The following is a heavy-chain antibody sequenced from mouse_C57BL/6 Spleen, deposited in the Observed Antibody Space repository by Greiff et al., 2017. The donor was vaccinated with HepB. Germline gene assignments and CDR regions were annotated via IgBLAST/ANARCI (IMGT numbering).Heavy chain of an antibody. D-gene: IGHD1-1*01. Sequence: EVKLVESGGGLVQPGGSLKLSCAASGFTFSDYYMYWVRQTPEKRLEWVAYISNGGGSTYYPDTVKGRFTISRDNAKNTLYLQMSRLKSEDTAMYYCARHSDYYGSSPYFDYWGQGTTLTVSS. J-gene: IGHJ2*01. V-gene: IGHV5-12*01. CDR3: ARHSDYYGSSPYFDY. CDR2: ISNGGGST. CDR1: GFTFSDYY.